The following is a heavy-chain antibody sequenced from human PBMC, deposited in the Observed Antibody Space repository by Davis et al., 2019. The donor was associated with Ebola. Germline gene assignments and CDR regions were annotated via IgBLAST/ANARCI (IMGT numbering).Heavy chain of an antibody. CDR3: ARETGLGY. V-gene: IGHV3-30*04. Sequence: GESLKISCAASGFTFNSYAMHWVRQAPGKGLEWVAVISYDGSNKYYADSVKGRFTISRDNSKNTLYLQMNSLRAEDTAVYYCARETGLGYWGQGTLVTVSS. CDR1: GFTFNSYA. CDR2: ISYDGSNK. J-gene: IGHJ4*02.